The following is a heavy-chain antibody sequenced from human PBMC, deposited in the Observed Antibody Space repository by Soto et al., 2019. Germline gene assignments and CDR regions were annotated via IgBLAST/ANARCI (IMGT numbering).Heavy chain of an antibody. D-gene: IGHD3-22*01. CDR2: IYYSGST. CDR1: GGTISSYY. V-gene: IGHV4-59*08. CDR3: ARLGHGSRKYYYDSSGPLWFDP. J-gene: IGHJ5*02. Sequence: SXTLSLTCTVSGGTISSYYWSWIRQPPWKGLDWIGYIYYSGSTNYNPSLKSRVTISVDTSKNQFSLKLSSVTAADTAVYYCARLGHGSRKYYYDSSGPLWFDPWGQGTLVTVSS.